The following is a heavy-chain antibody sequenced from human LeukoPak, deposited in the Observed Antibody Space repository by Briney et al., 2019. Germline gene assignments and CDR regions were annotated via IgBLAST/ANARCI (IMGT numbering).Heavy chain of an antibody. J-gene: IGHJ4*02. V-gene: IGHV1-69*05. CDR2: IIPIFGTA. CDR1: GGTFSSYA. Sequence: PVKVSCKASGGTFSSYAISWVRQAPGQGLEWMGGIIPIFGTANYAQKFQGRVTITTDESTSTAYMELSSLRSEDTAVYYCARDPAAGLGYFDYWGQGTLVTVSS. CDR3: ARDPAAGLGYFDY. D-gene: IGHD6-13*01.